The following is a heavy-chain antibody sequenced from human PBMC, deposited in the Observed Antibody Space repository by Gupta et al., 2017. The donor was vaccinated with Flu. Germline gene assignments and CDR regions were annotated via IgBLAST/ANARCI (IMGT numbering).Heavy chain of an antibody. CDR2: IYWNDDK. CDR3: AHRKWKVVAGLRIDFDAFDI. Sequence: GWIRQPPGKALEWLSLIYWNDDKQYSPHLRNRLTITKDSSRNQVVLTMTNIDPADTATYYCAHRKWKVVAGLRIDFDAFDIWGQGTMVTVSA. J-gene: IGHJ3*02. V-gene: IGHV2-5*01. D-gene: IGHD6-19*01.